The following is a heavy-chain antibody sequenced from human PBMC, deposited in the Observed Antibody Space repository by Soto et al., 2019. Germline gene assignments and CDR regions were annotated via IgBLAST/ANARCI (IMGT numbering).Heavy chain of an antibody. CDR3: ARISSRRADFDY. CDR2: ISSSGSTI. D-gene: IGHD3-3*02. J-gene: IGHJ4*02. V-gene: IGHV3-48*03. CDR1: GFTFSSYE. Sequence: GGSLRLSCAASGFTFSSYEMNWVRQAPGKGLEWVSYISSSGSTIYYADSVKGRFTISRDNAKNSLYLQMNSLRAEDTAVYYCARISSRRADFDYWGQGTLVTVSS.